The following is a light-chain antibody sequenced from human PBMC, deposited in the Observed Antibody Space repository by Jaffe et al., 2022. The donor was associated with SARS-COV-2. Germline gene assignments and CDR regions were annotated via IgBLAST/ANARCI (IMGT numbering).Light chain of an antibody. CDR1: SSDVGGYNY. CDR3: CSYAGRYTLAV. CDR2: DVS. V-gene: IGLV2-11*01. J-gene: IGLJ2*01. Sequence: QSALTQPRSVSGSPGQSVTISCTGTSSDVGGYNYVSWYQQHPGKAPKLMIYDVSKRPSGVPDRFSGSKSGNTASLTISGLRAEDEADYYCCSYAGRYTLAVVGGGTKLTVL.